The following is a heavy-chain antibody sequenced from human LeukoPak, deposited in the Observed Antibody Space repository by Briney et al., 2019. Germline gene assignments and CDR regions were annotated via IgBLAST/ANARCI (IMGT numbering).Heavy chain of an antibody. D-gene: IGHD6-6*01. CDR2: IYYSGST. CDR1: GGSTSSSSYY. Sequence: SETLSLTCTVSGGSTSSSSYYWGWIRQPPGKGLEWIGSIYYSGSTYYNPSLKSRVTISVDTSKNQFSLKLSSVTAADTAVYYCAREGPYSSSSGVAFDIWGQGTMVTVSS. CDR3: AREGPYSSSSGVAFDI. J-gene: IGHJ3*02. V-gene: IGHV4-39*07.